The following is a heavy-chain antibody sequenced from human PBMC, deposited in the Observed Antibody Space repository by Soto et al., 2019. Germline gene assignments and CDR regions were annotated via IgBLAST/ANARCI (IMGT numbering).Heavy chain of an antibody. CDR2: IIPIFGTA. CDR3: ARNTGSYYFDY. Sequence: GGSVKVSCKASGGTFSSYAISWVRQAPGQGLEWIGGIIPIFGTANYAHKFHGRVTITADKSTSKAYMELSSLRSEDTAVYYCARNTGSYYFDYWGQGTLVTVSS. J-gene: IGHJ4*02. D-gene: IGHD2-8*02. CDR1: GGTFSSYA. V-gene: IGHV1-69*06.